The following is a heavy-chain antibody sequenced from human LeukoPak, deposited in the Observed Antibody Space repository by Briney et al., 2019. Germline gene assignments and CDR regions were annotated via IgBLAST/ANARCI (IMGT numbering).Heavy chain of an antibody. Sequence: GGSLRLSCAASGFMFSSYAMSWVRQAPGKGLELVSVLSGSGGNPSYADSVKGRFTVSRDNSKNTLYLQMNSLRVEDTAVCYCAKGREVRYSGYDFTFDYWGRGTLVIVSS. J-gene: IGHJ4*02. D-gene: IGHD5-12*01. CDR1: GFMFSSYA. CDR2: LSGSGGNP. V-gene: IGHV3-23*01. CDR3: AKGREVRYSGYDFTFDY.